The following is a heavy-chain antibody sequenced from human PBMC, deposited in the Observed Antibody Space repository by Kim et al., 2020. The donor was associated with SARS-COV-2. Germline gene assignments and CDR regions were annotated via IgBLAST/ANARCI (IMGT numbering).Heavy chain of an antibody. D-gene: IGHD5-12*01. CDR2: INSDGSST. J-gene: IGHJ6*02. Sequence: GGSLRLSCAASGFTFSSYWMHWVRQAPGKGLVWVSRINSDGSSTSYADSVKGRFTISRDNAKNSLYLQMNSLRAEDTAVYYCARDRRRWDIVATRPYGMDVWGQGTTVTVSS. CDR1: GFTFSSYW. V-gene: IGHV3-74*01. CDR3: ARDRRRWDIVATRPYGMDV.